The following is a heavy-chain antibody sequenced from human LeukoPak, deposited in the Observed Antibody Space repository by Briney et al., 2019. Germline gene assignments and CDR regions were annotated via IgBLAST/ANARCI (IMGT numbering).Heavy chain of an antibody. CDR3: ARELSGTTSYYFDY. CDR1: GFTFSNAW. D-gene: IGHD1-7*01. V-gene: IGHV3-11*04. CDR2: ISTSGNTR. Sequence: GGSLRLSCAASGFTFSNAWMSWVRQAPGKGLEWVSYISTSGNTRYYADSVKGRFTISRDNAKNSLYLQMNSLRVEDTAVYYCARELSGTTSYYFDYWGQGTLVTVSS. J-gene: IGHJ4*02.